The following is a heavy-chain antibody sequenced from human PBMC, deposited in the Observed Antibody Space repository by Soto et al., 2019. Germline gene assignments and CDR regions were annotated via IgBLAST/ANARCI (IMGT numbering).Heavy chain of an antibody. D-gene: IGHD2-15*01. CDR1: GGTFSSYA. V-gene: IGHV1-69*13. J-gene: IGHJ6*02. Sequence: SVKVSCKASGGTFSSYAISWVRQAPGQGLEWMGGIIPIFGTANYAQKFQGRVTITADESTSTAYMELSSLRSEDTAVYYCARFNHLVVAATRSYYYYGMDVWGQGTTVTVSS. CDR2: IIPIFGTA. CDR3: ARFNHLVVAATRSYYYYGMDV.